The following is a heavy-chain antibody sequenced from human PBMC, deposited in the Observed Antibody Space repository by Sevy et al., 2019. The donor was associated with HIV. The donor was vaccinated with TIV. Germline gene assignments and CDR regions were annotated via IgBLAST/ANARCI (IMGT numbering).Heavy chain of an antibody. D-gene: IGHD3-9*01. V-gene: IGHV3-9*01. CDR3: AKDLPDYDIVTGYPGAFDY. CDR2: ISWNSGSI. CDR1: GFTFDDYA. Sequence: GGSLRLSCAASGFTFDDYAMHWVRQAPGKGLEWVSGISWNSGSIGYADSVKGRFTISRDNAKNSLYLQMNSLRAEDKALYYCAKDLPDYDIVTGYPGAFDYWGQGTLVTVSS. J-gene: IGHJ4*02.